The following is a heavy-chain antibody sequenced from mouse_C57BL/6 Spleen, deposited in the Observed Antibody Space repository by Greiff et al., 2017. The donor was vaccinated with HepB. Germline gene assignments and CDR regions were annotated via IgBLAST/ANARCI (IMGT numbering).Heavy chain of an antibody. CDR2: IDPSDSYT. D-gene: IGHD1-1*01. V-gene: IGHV1-50*01. J-gene: IGHJ4*01. CDR1: GYTFTSYW. CDR3: ARTITTVGHYAMDY. Sequence: QVQLQQSGAELVKPGASVKLSCKASGYTFTSYWMQWVKQRPGQGLEWIGEIDPSDSYTNYNQKFKGKATLTVDTSSSTAYMQLSSLTSEDSAVYYCARTITTVGHYAMDYWGQGTSVTVSS.